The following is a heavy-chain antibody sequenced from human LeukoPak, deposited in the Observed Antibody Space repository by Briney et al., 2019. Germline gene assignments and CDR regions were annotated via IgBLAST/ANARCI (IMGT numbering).Heavy chain of an antibody. CDR1: GASISSYY. V-gene: IGHV4-59*01. CDR3: ARLPVEFTPLDP. D-gene: IGHD3-16*01. CDR2: IYYSGST. Sequence: SETLSLTCTVSGASISSYYWSWIRQPPGKGLEWIGYIYYSGSTTYNPSLKSRVTISVDTSKNQFSLRLSSVTAADTAVYYCARLPVEFTPLDPWGQGTLVTVSS. J-gene: IGHJ5*02.